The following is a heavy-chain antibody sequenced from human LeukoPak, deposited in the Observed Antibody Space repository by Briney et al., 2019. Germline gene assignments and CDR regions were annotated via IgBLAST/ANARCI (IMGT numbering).Heavy chain of an antibody. CDR2: TSYNGNT. V-gene: IGHV1-18*04. Sequence: ASVKVSCKASGYTFSNYGISWVRQAPGLGLEWMGWTSYNGNTNYAQKFQDRVTMTTDTSTTTAYMELRSLESDDSAVYYCARHSGSGWQALGYWGQGTLVTVSS. J-gene: IGHJ4*02. CDR1: GYTFSNYG. CDR3: ARHSGSGWQALGY. D-gene: IGHD6-19*01.